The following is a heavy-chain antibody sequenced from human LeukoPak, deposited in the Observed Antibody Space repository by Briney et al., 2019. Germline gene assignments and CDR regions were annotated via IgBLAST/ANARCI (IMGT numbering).Heavy chain of an antibody. D-gene: IGHD2-2*01. V-gene: IGHV3-9*01. J-gene: IGHJ4*02. CDR3: ARGGLYCSSTSCYYGY. CDR1: GFTFDDYA. CDR2: ISWNSGSI. Sequence: GGSLRLSCAASGFTFDDYAMHWVRQAPGKGLEWVSGISWNSGSIGYADSVKGRFTISRDNAKNSLYLQMNSLRAEDTAVYYCARGGLYCSSTSCYYGYWGQGTLVTVSS.